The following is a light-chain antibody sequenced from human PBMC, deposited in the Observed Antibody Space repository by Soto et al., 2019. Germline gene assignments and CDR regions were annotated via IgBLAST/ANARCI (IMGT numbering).Light chain of an antibody. J-gene: IGKJ2*01. CDR3: QQYGSSSYT. CDR2: GAS. V-gene: IGKV3-20*01. Sequence: EIVLTQSPGTLSLSPGERATLSCRASQSVSSSYLAWYQQKPGQAPRLLIYGASSRATGIPDRLSGSGSGTDFTLTISRLDPEYFAVYYWQQYGSSSYTFGQGTKLEIK. CDR1: QSVSSSY.